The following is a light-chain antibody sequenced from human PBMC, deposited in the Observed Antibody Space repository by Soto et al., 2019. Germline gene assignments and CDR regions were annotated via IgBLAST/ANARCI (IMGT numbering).Light chain of an antibody. CDR1: ENIARY. CDR2: AAS. J-gene: IGKJ1*01. CDR3: QQSYSNPRT. Sequence: DIPMTQSPSSLSASVGDRVTITCRASENIARYVNWYQQRPGKAPELLISAASSLQSGVPSRFSGGGSGTDFTLTISSLQPEDFATYYCQQSYSNPRTFGQGTKVEIK. V-gene: IGKV1-39*01.